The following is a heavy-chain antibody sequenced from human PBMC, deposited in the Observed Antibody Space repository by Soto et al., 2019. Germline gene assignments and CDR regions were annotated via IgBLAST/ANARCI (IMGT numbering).Heavy chain of an antibody. D-gene: IGHD2-15*01. J-gene: IGHJ5*02. CDR2: IYYSGST. V-gene: IGHV4-59*08. CDR1: GGSISSYY. Sequence: PSETLSLTCTVSGGSISSYYWSWIRQPPGKGLEWIGYIYYSGSTNYNPSLKSRVTIPVDTSKNQFSLKLSSVTAADTAVYYCARHSNPGGSCPWGQGTLVTVSS. CDR3: ARHSNPGGSCP.